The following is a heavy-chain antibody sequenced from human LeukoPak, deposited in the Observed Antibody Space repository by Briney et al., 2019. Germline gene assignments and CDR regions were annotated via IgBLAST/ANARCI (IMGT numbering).Heavy chain of an antibody. Sequence: SVKVSCKASGGTFSSYAISWVRQAPGQGLEWMGGIIPIFGTANYAQKFQGRVTITTDGSTSTAYMELSSLRSEDTAVYYCARAPAMVDSYYYYYMDVWGKGTTVTVSS. CDR2: IIPIFGTA. V-gene: IGHV1-69*05. CDR1: GGTFSSYA. CDR3: ARAPAMVDSYYYYYMDV. J-gene: IGHJ6*03. D-gene: IGHD5-18*01.